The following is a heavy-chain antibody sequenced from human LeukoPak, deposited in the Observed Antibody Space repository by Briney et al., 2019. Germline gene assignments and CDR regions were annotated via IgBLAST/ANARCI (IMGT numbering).Heavy chain of an antibody. CDR2: ISAYNGNT. D-gene: IGHD3-10*01. V-gene: IGHV1-18*01. CDR3: ARGGGRPPWFGELLYQNWFDP. Sequence: ASVKVSCKASGYTFTSYGISWVRQAPGQGLEWMGWISAYNGNTNYAQKLQGRVTMTTDTPTSTAYMELRSLRSDDTAVYYCARGGGRPPWFGELLYQNWFDPWGQGTLVTVSS. CDR1: GYTFTSYG. J-gene: IGHJ5*02.